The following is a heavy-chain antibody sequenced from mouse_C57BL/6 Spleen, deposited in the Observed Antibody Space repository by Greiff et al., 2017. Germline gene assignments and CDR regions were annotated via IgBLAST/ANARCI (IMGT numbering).Heavy chain of an antibody. Sequence: LQQSGPELVKPGASVKISCKASGYTFTDYYINWVKQRPGQGLEWIGWIFPGSGSTYYNEKFKGKATLTVDKSSSTAYMLLSSLTSEDSAVYFCARCYGSSEWYFDVWGTGTTVTVSS. CDR1: GYTFTDYY. D-gene: IGHD1-1*01. CDR2: IFPGSGST. J-gene: IGHJ1*03. V-gene: IGHV1-75*01. CDR3: ARCYGSSEWYFDV.